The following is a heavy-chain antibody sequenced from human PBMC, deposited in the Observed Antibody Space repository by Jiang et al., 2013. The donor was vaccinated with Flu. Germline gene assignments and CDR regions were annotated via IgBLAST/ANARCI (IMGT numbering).Heavy chain of an antibody. CDR3: ARKVVPAAMEAFDY. Sequence: LLKPSETLSLTCAVYGGSFSGYYWSWIRQPPGKGLEWIGEINHSGSTNYNPSLKSRVTISVDTSKNQFSLKLSSVTAADTAVYYCARKVVPAAMEAFDYWGQGTLVTVSS. J-gene: IGHJ4*02. V-gene: IGHV4-34*01. D-gene: IGHD2-2*01. CDR2: INHSGST. CDR1: GGSFSGYY.